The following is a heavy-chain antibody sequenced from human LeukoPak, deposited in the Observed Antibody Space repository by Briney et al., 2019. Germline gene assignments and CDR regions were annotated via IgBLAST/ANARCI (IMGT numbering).Heavy chain of an antibody. J-gene: IGHJ3*02. V-gene: IGHV5-51*01. CDR3: ALTGIAAAVSDAFDI. D-gene: IGHD6-13*01. Sequence: GESLKISCKGSGYSFTSFWIGWVRQMPGKGLEWMGIIYPGDSDIRYSPSFQGQVTVSADKSISTAYLQWSSLKASDSAMYYCALTGIAAAVSDAFDIWGQGTMVTVSS. CDR1: GYSFTSFW. CDR2: IYPGDSDI.